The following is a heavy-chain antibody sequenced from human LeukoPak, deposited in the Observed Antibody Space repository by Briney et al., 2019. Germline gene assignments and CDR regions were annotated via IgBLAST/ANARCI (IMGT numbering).Heavy chain of an antibody. CDR3: ARASYYDSSGYDFDY. J-gene: IGHJ4*02. D-gene: IGHD3-22*01. V-gene: IGHV1-18*01. CDR2: ISAYNGNT. CDR1: GYTFTSYG. Sequence: GASVKVSCKASGYTFTSYGISWVRQAPGQGLEWMGWISAYNGNTNYAQKLQGSVTTTTDTSTSTAYMELRSLRSDDTAVYYCARASYYDSSGYDFDYWGQGTLVTVSS.